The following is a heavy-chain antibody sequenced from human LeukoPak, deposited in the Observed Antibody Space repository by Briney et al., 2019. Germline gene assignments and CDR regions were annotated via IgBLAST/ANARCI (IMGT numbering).Heavy chain of an antibody. Sequence: ASVTVSCKASGYTFTSNYIHWVRQAPGQGLEWMGMIYPRDGSTSYAQKFQGRVTVTRDTSTSTVYMELSSLRSEDTAVYYCARVRERWLQTSALDYWGQGTLVTVSS. CDR1: GYTFTSNY. CDR2: IYPRDGST. V-gene: IGHV1-46*01. J-gene: IGHJ4*02. D-gene: IGHD5-24*01. CDR3: ARVRERWLQTSALDY.